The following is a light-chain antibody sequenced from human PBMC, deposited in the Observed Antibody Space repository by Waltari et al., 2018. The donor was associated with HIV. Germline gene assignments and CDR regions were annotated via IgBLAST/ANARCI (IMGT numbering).Light chain of an antibody. V-gene: IGKV3-20*01. Sequence: EIVLTQSPGTLSLSPGERATLSCRASQSVSSSYLAWYQQEPGQAPRLLIYAASRRATGIPARFSGSGSGTDFTLTISGLEPEDVAVYYCQQYGSSPYTFGQGTNLEIK. CDR1: QSVSSSY. CDR3: QQYGSSPYT. CDR2: AAS. J-gene: IGKJ2*01.